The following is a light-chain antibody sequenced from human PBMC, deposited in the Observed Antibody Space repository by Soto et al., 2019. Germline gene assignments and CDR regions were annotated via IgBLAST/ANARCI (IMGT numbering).Light chain of an antibody. J-gene: IGKJ1*01. CDR3: QQYGSSPPT. CDR1: QSVSSN. V-gene: IGKV3-15*01. CDR2: GAS. Sequence: EIVMTQSPATMSVSPGERATLSGRAGQSVSSNLAWYQQKPGQAPRLLIYGASTRATGIPARFSGSGSGTEFTLTISSLQSEDFAVYYCQQYGSSPPTFGEGTKVDIK.